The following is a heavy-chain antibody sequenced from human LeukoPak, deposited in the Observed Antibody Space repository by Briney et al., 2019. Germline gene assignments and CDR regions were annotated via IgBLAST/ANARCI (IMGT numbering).Heavy chain of an antibody. J-gene: IGHJ4*02. V-gene: IGHV5-51*01. D-gene: IGHD2-2*01. CDR3: ARRSFMIDGVPAAPVLLDY. CDR2: VYPGDSDT. Sequence: AGESLKISCKGSGYSFTSYWIGWVRQMPGKGLEWMGIVYPGDSDTRYSPSFQGQVTISVDKSLNTAYLQWSSLKASDTAMYYCARRSFMIDGVPAAPVLLDYWGQGTLVTVSS. CDR1: GYSFTSYW.